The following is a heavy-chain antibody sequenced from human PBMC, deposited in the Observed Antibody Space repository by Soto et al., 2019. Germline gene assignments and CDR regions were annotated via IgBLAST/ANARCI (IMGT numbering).Heavy chain of an antibody. Sequence: SETLSLTCAVSGYSITTGYYWGWVRRPPGKGLEWIGSVYHSGRTSYNPSLESRVTISVDTSKNQFSLRLSSVTAADTAVYYCARGVTYYDSSGFQPRDYWGQGILVTVSS. V-gene: IGHV4-38-2*01. CDR1: GYSITTGYY. J-gene: IGHJ4*02. D-gene: IGHD3-22*01. CDR2: VYHSGRT. CDR3: ARGVTYYDSSGFQPRDY.